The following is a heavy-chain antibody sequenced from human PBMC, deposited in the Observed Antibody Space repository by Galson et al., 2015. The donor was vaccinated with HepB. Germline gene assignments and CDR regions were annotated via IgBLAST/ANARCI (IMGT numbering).Heavy chain of an antibody. CDR1: GFTFSSYW. D-gene: IGHD1-26*01. V-gene: IGHV3-53*01. Sequence: SLRLSCAASGFTFSSYWMSWVRQAPGKGLEWVSVIYSGGSTYYADSVKGRFTISRDKSKNTVYLQMNSLRAEDTAVYYCARFISGSYGYDGMDVWGRGTTVTVSS. CDR3: ARFISGSYGYDGMDV. J-gene: IGHJ6*02. CDR2: IYSGGST.